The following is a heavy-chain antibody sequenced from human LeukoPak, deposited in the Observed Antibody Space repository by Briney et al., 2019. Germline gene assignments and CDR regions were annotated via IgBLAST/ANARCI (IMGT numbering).Heavy chain of an antibody. J-gene: IGHJ6*02. Sequence: GGSLRLSCAASGFTFNSYAMSWVRQAPGKGLEWVSAISGSGGSTYYADSVKGRFTITRDNSKNTLYLQMNSLRAEDTAVYYCAKDQSSPMLLWGYYGMDVWGQGTTVTVSS. CDR2: ISGSGGST. CDR3: AKDQSSPMLLWGYYGMDV. CDR1: GFTFNSYA. V-gene: IGHV3-23*01. D-gene: IGHD3-16*01.